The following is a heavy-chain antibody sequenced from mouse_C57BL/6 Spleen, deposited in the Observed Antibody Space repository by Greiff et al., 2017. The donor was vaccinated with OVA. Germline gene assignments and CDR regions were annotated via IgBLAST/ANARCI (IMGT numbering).Heavy chain of an antibody. CDR3: ARERIYDGYYGYAMDY. CDR1: GFTFSDYY. J-gene: IGHJ4*01. CDR2: INYDGSST. D-gene: IGHD2-3*01. Sequence: EVKVVESEGGLVQPGSSMKLSCTASGFTFSDYYMAWVRQVPEKGLEWVANINYDGSSTYYLDSLKSRFIISRDNAKNILYLQMSSLKSEDTATYYCARERIYDGYYGYAMDYWGQGTSVTVSS. V-gene: IGHV5-16*01.